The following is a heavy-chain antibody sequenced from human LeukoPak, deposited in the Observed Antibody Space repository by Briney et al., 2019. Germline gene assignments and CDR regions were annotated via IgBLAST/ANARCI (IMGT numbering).Heavy chain of an antibody. CDR3: ARGLDIGVVKGAFDI. Sequence: SQTLSLTCAISGDSVSSNSAAWNWIRQSPSRGLEWLGRTYYRSKWYNDYAASVKSRIIIKPDTSKNQFSLQVNSVTPEDTAVYYCARGLDIGVVKGAFDIWGQGTMVTVSS. CDR1: GDSVSSNSAA. J-gene: IGHJ3*02. V-gene: IGHV6-1*01. D-gene: IGHD3-3*01. CDR2: TYYRSKWYN.